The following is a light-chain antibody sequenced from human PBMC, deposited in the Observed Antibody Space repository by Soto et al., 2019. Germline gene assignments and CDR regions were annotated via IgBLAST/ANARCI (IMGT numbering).Light chain of an antibody. J-gene: IGLJ1*01. CDR2: EVN. Sequence: QSALTQPASVSGSPGQSITISCAGTGSDVGAYNLVSWYQQHPGKDPKIIICEVNTRPSGISNRFSGSKSGDTASLTISGLQADDEADYFCCSYAGTVAYVFGTGTKVTVL. CDR1: GSDVGAYNL. V-gene: IGLV2-23*02. CDR3: CSYAGTVAYV.